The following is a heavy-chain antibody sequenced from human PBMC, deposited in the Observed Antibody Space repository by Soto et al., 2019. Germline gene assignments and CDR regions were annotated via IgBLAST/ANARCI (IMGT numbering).Heavy chain of an antibody. Sequence: DLVESGGGVVQPGRSLRLSCAASGFTFTNYGIHWVRQAPGRGLEWVAILWSDGSTEYYADSVKGRFSVSRDNSRNTLYLPMNTLRAEGTAVYFCTRDGGIAGAAADDAYYSGMDVWGQGPTVTGSS. CDR2: LWSDGSTE. D-gene: IGHD6-13*01. V-gene: IGHV3-33*01. J-gene: IGHJ6*02. CDR1: GFTFTNYG. CDR3: TRDGGIAGAAADDAYYSGMDV.